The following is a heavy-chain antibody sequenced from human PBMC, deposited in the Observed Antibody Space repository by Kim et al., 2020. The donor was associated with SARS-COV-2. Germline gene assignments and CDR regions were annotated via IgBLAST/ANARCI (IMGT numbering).Heavy chain of an antibody. D-gene: IGHD6-13*01. V-gene: IGHV3-11*01. CDR3: ATIYNRNTSSWFGYNH. J-gene: IGHJ5*02. Sequence: SMKGRFTIYKDNTKNSLYLQMNSLRAEDTAVYYCATIYNRNTSSWFGYNHWGQGTMVTVSS.